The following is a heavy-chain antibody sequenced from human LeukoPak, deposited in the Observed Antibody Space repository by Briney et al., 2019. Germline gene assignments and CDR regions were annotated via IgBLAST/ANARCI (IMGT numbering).Heavy chain of an antibody. D-gene: IGHD6-19*01. CDR3: VREPRVPLHPYSSGVFDN. CDR2: IISDGSST. V-gene: IGHV3-74*01. Sequence: GGSLRLSCAASGFTFSTYWMHWVRQAPGKGRMWASRIISDGSSTSYADSVKGRFTISRDNAKNTLYLQMNSLRAEDTALYYCVREPRVPLHPYSSGVFDNWGQGTLVTLSS. J-gene: IGHJ4*02. CDR1: GFTFSTYW.